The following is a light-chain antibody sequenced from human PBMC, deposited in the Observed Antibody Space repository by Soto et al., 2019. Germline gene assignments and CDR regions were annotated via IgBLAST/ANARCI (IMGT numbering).Light chain of an antibody. V-gene: IGKV1-8*01. J-gene: IGKJ2*01. CDR1: QGISSY. CDR3: QQYYSYQYT. Sequence: AIRMTQSPSSLSASTGDRVTITCRASQGISSYLAWYQQKPGKAPQLLIYAASTLQSGVPSRFSGSGSGTDFTLTISCLQSEDFATYYCQQYYSYQYTFGQGTKLEIK. CDR2: AAS.